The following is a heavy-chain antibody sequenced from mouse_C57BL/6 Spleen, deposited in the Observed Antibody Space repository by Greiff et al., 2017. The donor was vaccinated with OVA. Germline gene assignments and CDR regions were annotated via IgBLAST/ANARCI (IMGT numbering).Heavy chain of an antibody. CDR2: INYDGSST. CDR3: AREGTTVRGYAMDY. D-gene: IGHD1-1*01. J-gene: IGHJ4*01. V-gene: IGHV5-16*01. Sequence: DVHLVESEGGLVQPGSSMKLSCTASGFTFSDYYMAWVRQVPEKGLEWVANINYDGSSTYYLDSLKSRFIISRDNAKNILYLQMSSLKSEDTATYYCAREGTTVRGYAMDYWGQGTSVTVSS. CDR1: GFTFSDYY.